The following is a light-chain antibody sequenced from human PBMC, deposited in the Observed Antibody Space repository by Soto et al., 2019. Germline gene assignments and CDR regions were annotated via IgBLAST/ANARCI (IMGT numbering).Light chain of an antibody. Sequence: QSVLTQPASWSGSPGQSITISCTGTSSDVGSYNLVSWYQQHPGKAPKLMIYEVSKRPSGVSNRSSGSKSGNTASLTISGLQAEDEADYYCCSYAGSSTVFGTGTKVTVL. V-gene: IGLV2-23*02. J-gene: IGLJ1*01. CDR3: CSYAGSSTV. CDR2: EVS. CDR1: SSDVGSYNL.